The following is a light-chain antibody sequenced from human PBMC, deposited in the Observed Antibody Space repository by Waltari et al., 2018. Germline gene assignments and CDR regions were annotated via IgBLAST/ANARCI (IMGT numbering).Light chain of an antibody. CDR2: DND. Sequence: QSVVTQPPSASGTPGQRVTISCSGSHFNIGSNSVYWFQQLPGATPKPLMYDNDQRPSGVPDRFSASKSGTSASLAISALQSGDEADYYCATWEGSQRVFGTGTKVTVL. J-gene: IGLJ1*01. CDR3: ATWEGSQRV. CDR1: HFNIGSNS. V-gene: IGLV1-44*01.